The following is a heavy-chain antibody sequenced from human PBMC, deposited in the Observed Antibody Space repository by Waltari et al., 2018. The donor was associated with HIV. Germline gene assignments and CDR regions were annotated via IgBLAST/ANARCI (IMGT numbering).Heavy chain of an antibody. V-gene: IGHV1-2*02. Sequence: QVQLVQSGAVVKKPGASVKVSCKTSGYTFSDNYIHWMRQAPGQGPEWKGRINPNSGGTNYAQRFQDRVTLTRDTHISTVFMDLSRLASDDTAVYYCARVPQGRLGELSTYYFDYWGQGSLVIVSS. CDR1: GYTFSDNY. J-gene: IGHJ4*02. D-gene: IGHD3-16*01. CDR3: ARVPQGRLGELSTYYFDY. CDR2: INPNSGGT.